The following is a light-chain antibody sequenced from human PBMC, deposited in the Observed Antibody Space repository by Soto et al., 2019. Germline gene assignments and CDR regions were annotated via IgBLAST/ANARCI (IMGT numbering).Light chain of an antibody. CDR2: VAS. Sequence: DIQMTQSPTSLSASVGDRVTITCRASQTISSSLNWYQQRPGEAPKLLISVASRLERGISSRFIGSGSWTDFTLTITSLQPEDCASYYCQQSYSTPHTFGPGTKLEIK. CDR1: QTISSS. CDR3: QQSYSTPHT. J-gene: IGKJ2*01. V-gene: IGKV1-39*01.